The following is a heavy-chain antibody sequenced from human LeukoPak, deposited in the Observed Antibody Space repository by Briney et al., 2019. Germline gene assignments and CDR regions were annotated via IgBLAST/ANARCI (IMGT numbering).Heavy chain of an antibody. CDR2: IYYSGST. Sequence: TSETLSLTCSLSGGPISSSSYYWGGIRQPPGKGLEWIGSIYYSGSTYYNPSLKSRVTISVDTSKNQFSLKLSSVTAADTAVYYCARDLGSCDDWGQGTLVTVSS. CDR3: ARDLGSCDD. CDR1: GGPISSSSYY. D-gene: IGHD2-2*01. V-gene: IGHV4-39*07. J-gene: IGHJ4*02.